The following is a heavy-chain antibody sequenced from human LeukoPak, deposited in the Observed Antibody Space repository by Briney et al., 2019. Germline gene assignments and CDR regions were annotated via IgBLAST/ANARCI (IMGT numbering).Heavy chain of an antibody. J-gene: IGHJ6*03. V-gene: IGHV3-30*04. Sequence: GGSLRLSCAASGFTFSSYAMHWVRQAPGKGLEWVAVISYDGSNKYYADSVKGRFTISRDNSKNTLYLQMNSLRAEDTAVYYCARGGEGYGSYYDDYYYMDVWGKGTTVTVSS. CDR2: ISYDGSNK. CDR1: GFTFSSYA. CDR3: ARGGEGYGSYYDDYYYMDV. D-gene: IGHD1-26*01.